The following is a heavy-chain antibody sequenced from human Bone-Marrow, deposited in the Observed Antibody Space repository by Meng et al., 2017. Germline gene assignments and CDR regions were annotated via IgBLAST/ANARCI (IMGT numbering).Heavy chain of an antibody. D-gene: IGHD2-21*02. Sequence: QVQLVQSGAEVKKPGASVKVSCKASGYTFTGYYIHWVRQAPGQGLEWMGRINPSGGSTTYAQKFQGRVTMTRDTATSTVYMELSSLRSEDTAMYYCTRVYCAADCYPDYWGQGTLVTVSS. J-gene: IGHJ4*02. CDR1: GYTFTGYY. V-gene: IGHV1-46*03. CDR3: TRVYCAADCYPDY. CDR2: INPSGGST.